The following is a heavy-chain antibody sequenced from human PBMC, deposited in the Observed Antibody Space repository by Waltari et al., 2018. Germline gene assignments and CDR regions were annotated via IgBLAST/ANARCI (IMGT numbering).Heavy chain of an antibody. CDR1: GGAISRHY. V-gene: IGHV4-59*11. CDR2: IYYSGST. CDR3: AGWSIYWYFDL. Sequence: QVQLQESGSGLVKPSETLSLTCTVSGGAISRHYVRWIRQSPGKGLEWIGYIYYSGSTNYNPSLKSRVTISVDTSKNQFSLKLSSVTAADTAVYYCAGWSIYWYFDLWGRGTLVTVSS. D-gene: IGHD6-19*01. J-gene: IGHJ2*01.